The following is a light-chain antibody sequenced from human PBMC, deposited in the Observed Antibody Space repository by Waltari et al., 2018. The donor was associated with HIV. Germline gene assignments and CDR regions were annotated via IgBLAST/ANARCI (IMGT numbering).Light chain of an antibody. Sequence: EIVMTQSPATLSVSPGERATLSWRASQTISDRLAWYQQRSGQAPRLLIYGASIRATDTPASFNGGGSGTEFTLTISGVQSEDFAVYYCQQYNDWPPLTFGGGTRVEI. V-gene: IGKV3-15*01. J-gene: IGKJ4*01. CDR2: GAS. CDR1: QTISDR. CDR3: QQYNDWPPLT.